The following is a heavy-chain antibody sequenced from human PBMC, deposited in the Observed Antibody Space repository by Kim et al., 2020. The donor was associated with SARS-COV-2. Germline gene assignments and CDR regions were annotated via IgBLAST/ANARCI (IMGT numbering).Heavy chain of an antibody. CDR3: ASSRRDIWGSVDY. CDR2: IYYSGST. Sequence: SETLSLTCTVSGGSVSSGSYYWSWIRQPPGKGLEWIGYIYYSGSTNYNPSLKSRVTISVDTSKNQFSLKLSSVTAAVTAVYYCASSRRDIWGSVDYWGQGTLVTVSS. D-gene: IGHD3-16*01. V-gene: IGHV4-61*01. J-gene: IGHJ4*02. CDR1: GGSVSSGSYY.